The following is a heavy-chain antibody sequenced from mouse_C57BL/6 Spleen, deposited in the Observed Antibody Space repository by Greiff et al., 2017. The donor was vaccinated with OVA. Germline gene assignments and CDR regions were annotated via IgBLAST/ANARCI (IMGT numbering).Heavy chain of an antibody. CDR2: IYPGDGDT. CDR1: GYAFSSYW. J-gene: IGHJ3*01. D-gene: IGHD2-5*01. Sequence: VKLMESGAELVKPGASVKISCKASGYAFSSYWMNWVKQRPGKGLEWIGQIYPGDGDTNYNGKFKGKATLTADKSSSTAYMQLSSLTSEDSAVYFCANSNYEGLFAYWGQGTLVTVSA. CDR3: ANSNYEGLFAY. V-gene: IGHV1-80*01.